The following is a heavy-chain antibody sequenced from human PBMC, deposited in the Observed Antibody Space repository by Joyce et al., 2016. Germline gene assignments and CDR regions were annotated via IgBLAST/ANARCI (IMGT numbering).Heavy chain of an antibody. J-gene: IGHJ3*02. V-gene: IGHV3-23*01. Sequence: EVQLLESGGGLVQPGGSLRLSCAASGFTFNLYAMTWVRQAPGKGREVVSGMSGSPGTTYSADSVKGRFTISRDNSKNTLYLQMNSLRADDTAVYYCARRSRITMIVVVNDAFDIWGQGTMVTVSS. CDR3: ARRSRITMIVVVNDAFDI. CDR2: MSGSPGTT. CDR1: GFTFNLYA. D-gene: IGHD3-22*01.